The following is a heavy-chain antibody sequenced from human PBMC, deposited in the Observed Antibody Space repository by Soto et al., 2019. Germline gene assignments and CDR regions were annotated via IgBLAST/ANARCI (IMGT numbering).Heavy chain of an antibody. D-gene: IGHD3-16*02. Sequence: QVQLVESGGGLVKPGGSLRLSCAASGFTFSDYYMTWIRQAPGKGLEWISYISDSSKYTNYADSVKGRFTISRDNAKNSLYLQMNTLRAEDTAVYYCARGDDYVWGSYRFDYWGRGTLGTVSS. CDR1: GFTFSDYY. CDR3: ARGDDYVWGSYRFDY. J-gene: IGHJ4*02. V-gene: IGHV3-11*05. CDR2: ISDSSKYT.